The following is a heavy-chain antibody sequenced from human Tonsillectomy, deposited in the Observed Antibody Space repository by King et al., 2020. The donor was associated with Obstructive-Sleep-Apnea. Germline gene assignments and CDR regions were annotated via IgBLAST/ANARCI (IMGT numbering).Heavy chain of an antibody. CDR2: ISSSSTYI. D-gene: IGHD4-17*01. CDR1: GFTFSGYS. Sequence: VQLVESGGGLVKPGGSLRLSCAASGFTFSGYSMNWGRQAPGTGLEWVSSISSSSTYIYYAHSLKGRFTISRDNAQNSLYLQMNSLRDEDTAVYYCARNNVYGDSGYYFGMDVWGQGTTVTVSS. V-gene: IGHV3-21*01. J-gene: IGHJ6*02. CDR3: ARNNVYGDSGYYFGMDV.